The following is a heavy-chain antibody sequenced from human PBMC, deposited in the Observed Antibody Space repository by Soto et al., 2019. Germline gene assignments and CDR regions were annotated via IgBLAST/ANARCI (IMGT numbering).Heavy chain of an antibody. D-gene: IGHD3-22*01. CDR2: ISSSSSYI. Sequence: GGSLRLSCAASGSTFSSYSMNWVRQAPGKGLEWVSSISSSSSYIYYADSVKGRFTISRDNAKNSLYLQMNSLRAEDTAVYYCARGQTYYYDSSGYYFAYWGQGTLVTVSS. V-gene: IGHV3-21*01. CDR3: ARGQTYYYDSSGYYFAY. CDR1: GSTFSSYS. J-gene: IGHJ4*02.